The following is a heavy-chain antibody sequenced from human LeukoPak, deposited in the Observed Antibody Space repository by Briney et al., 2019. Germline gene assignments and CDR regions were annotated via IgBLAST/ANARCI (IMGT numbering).Heavy chain of an antibody. CDR1: GYTFTDYY. CDR3: ARIGYNHYFDY. V-gene: IGHV1-2*02. CDR2: INPNSGGT. Sequence: ASVKVSCKASGYTFTDYYLHWVRQAPGQGLEWMGWINPNSGGTNYAQTFQGRVTMTRDTSITTTYLELSRLRSDDTAVYYCARIGYNHYFDYWGQGTLVTVSS. D-gene: IGHD5-24*01. J-gene: IGHJ4*02.